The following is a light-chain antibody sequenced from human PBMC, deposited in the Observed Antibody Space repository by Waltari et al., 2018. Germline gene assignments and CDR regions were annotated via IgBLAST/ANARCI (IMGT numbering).Light chain of an antibody. Sequence: DIQLTQSPSFLSASVGDRVTITCRASQGISSYLAWYQQKPGKAPKLLIYAASTLQSGVPSRFRGSGSGTEFTLTISSLQPEDFATYYCQQLNSYPRRFTFGPGTKVDIK. CDR3: QQLNSYPRRFT. V-gene: IGKV1-9*01. CDR1: QGISSY. J-gene: IGKJ3*01. CDR2: AAS.